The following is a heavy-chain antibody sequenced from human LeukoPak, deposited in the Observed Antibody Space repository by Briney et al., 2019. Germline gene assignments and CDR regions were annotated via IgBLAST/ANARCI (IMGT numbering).Heavy chain of an antibody. CDR2: ISAYNGNT. D-gene: IGHD6-19*01. CDR1: GYTFTSYG. V-gene: IGHV1-18*01. CDR3: ATHSSGPGGYYYYMDV. J-gene: IGHJ6*03. Sequence: ASVKVSCKASGYTFTSYGISWVRQAPGQGLEWMGWISAYNGNTNYAQKLQGRVTMTEDTSTDTAYMELSSLRSEDTAVYYCATHSSGPGGYYYYMDVWGKGTTVTVSS.